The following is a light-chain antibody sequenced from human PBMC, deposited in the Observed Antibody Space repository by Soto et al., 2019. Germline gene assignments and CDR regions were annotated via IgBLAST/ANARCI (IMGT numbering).Light chain of an antibody. CDR1: QSVSSN. CDR2: GAS. Sequence: EIVMTQSPATMSVSPGERATLSCRASQSVSSNLAWYQQKPGQAPRLLIYGASTRATGIPAKFSGSGSGTELTLTIISLQYEDFAVYYCQQYNNWPPLTFGQGTKLEIK. V-gene: IGKV3-15*01. CDR3: QQYNNWPPLT. J-gene: IGKJ2*01.